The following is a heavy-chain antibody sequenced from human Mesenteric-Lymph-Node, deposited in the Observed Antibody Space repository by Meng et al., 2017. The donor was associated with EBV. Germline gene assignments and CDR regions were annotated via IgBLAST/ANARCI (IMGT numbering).Heavy chain of an antibody. CDR2: IYHFGSP. CDR3: ARRGIAEGFDF. J-gene: IGHJ4*02. Sequence: QVQLQESGPGLVKPSQPLSLTCAVSGGSVSSGGYSWSWIRQPPGKGLEWIGYIYHFGSPNYNPSLKSRVTISVDRSKNQFSLNLTSMTAADTAVYYCARRGIAEGFDFWGQGTLVTVSS. V-gene: IGHV4-30-2*01. CDR1: GGSVSSGGYS.